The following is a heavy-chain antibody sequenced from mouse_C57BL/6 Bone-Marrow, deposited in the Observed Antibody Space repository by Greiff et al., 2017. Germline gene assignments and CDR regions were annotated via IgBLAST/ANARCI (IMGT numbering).Heavy chain of an antibody. CDR2: IDPSDSYT. CDR1: GYTFTSYW. J-gene: IGHJ3*01. Sequence: QVQLQQPGAELVKPGASVKLSCKASGYTFTSYWMQWVKQRPGQGLEWIGEIDPSDSYTNYNQKFKGKATLTVDTSSSTAYMQLSSLTSEDSAVYYCARDYDEDWFAYWGQGTLVTVSA. V-gene: IGHV1-50*01. D-gene: IGHD2-4*01. CDR3: ARDYDEDWFAY.